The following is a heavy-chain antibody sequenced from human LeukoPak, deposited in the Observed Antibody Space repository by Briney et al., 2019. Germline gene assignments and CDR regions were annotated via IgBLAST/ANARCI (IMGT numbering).Heavy chain of an antibody. CDR2: IYTSGST. CDR1: GGSMSSGSYY. D-gene: IGHD3-3*01. V-gene: IGHV4-61*02. CDR3: ARSHYDFASPGGWFDP. Sequence: SETLSLTCTVSGGSMSSGSYYWSWIRQPAGKGLEWIGRIYTSGSTNYNPSLKSRVTISVDTSKNQFSLKLSSVTAADTAVYYCARSHYDFASPGGWFDPWGQGTLVTVSS. J-gene: IGHJ5*02.